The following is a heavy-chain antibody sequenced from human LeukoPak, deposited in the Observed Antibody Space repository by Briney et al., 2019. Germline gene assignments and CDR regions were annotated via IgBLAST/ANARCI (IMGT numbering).Heavy chain of an antibody. Sequence: GGSLRLSCAASGFTVSSNYMSWVRQAPGKGLKWVSLIYSGGSTYYADSVKGRFTISRDNSKNTLYLQMNSLRAEDTAVYYCARVWSRIVGATTSSEYWGQGTLVTVSS. CDR2: IYSGGST. J-gene: IGHJ4*02. V-gene: IGHV3-53*01. D-gene: IGHD1-26*01. CDR1: GFTVSSNY. CDR3: ARVWSRIVGATTSSEY.